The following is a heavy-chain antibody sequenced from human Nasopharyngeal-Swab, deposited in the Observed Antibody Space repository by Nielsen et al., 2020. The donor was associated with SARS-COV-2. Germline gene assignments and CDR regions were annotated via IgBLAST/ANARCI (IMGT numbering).Heavy chain of an antibody. J-gene: IGHJ3*02. V-gene: IGHV3-11*04. Sequence: GGSLRLSCAASGFTFSDYYMGWIRQAPGKGLEWVSYISSSGSTIYYADSVKGRFTIPRDNAKNSLYLQMNSLRAEDTAVYYCASSQAYNWNDSDAFDIWGQGTMVTVSS. CDR1: GFTFSDYY. CDR3: ASSQAYNWNDSDAFDI. CDR2: ISSSGSTI. D-gene: IGHD1-1*01.